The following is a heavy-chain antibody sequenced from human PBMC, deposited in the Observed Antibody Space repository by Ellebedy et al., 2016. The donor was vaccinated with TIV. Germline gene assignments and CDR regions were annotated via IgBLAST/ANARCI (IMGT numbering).Heavy chain of an antibody. CDR2: IYHSGST. D-gene: IGHD3-10*01. CDR3: ARVDYRYDYYMDV. V-gene: IGHV4-30-2*01. Sequence: SETLSLXXAVSGGSISSGGYSWSWIRQPPGKGLEWIGYIYHSGSTYYNPSLKSRVTISVDRSKNQFSLKLSSVTAADTAVYYCARVDYRYDYYMDVWGKGTTVTVSS. CDR1: GGSISSGGYS. J-gene: IGHJ6*03.